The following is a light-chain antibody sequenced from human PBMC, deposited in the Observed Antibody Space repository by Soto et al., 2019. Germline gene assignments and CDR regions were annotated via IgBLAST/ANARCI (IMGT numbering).Light chain of an antibody. CDR2: HDS. J-gene: IGLJ2*01. V-gene: IGLV3-21*04. CDR1: NIGTKS. CDR3: QVWDSSGDYVV. Sequence: SYELTQPPSVSVGPGETARITCGGNNIGTKSVHWYQQRPGQAPVLVIHHDSDRPSGIPERFSGSNSGNTATLTISRVEAGDEADYYCQVWDSSGDYVVFGGGTKVTVL.